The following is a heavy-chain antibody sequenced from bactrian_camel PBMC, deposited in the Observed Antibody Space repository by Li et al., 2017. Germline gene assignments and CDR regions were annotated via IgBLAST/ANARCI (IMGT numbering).Heavy chain of an antibody. V-gene: IGHV3S6*01. CDR2: INTDGSVT. J-gene: IGHJ4*01. D-gene: IGHD2*01. Sequence: HVQLVESGGGLVQPGGSLRLSCAASGLSFAAYYMDWVRQAPGKGLEWVSGINTDGSVTYYSDSVKGRFTISRDNAKNTLYLQMDSVKSEDTATYFCAPVVSNYWGQGTQVTVS. CDR3: APVVSNY. CDR1: GLSFAAYY.